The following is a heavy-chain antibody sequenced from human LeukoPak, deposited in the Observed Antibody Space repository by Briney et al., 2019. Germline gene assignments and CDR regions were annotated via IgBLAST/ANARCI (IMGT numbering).Heavy chain of an antibody. J-gene: IGHJ6*03. CDR2: INYTGST. CDR1: GGSFSGFY. CDR3: ARQAIAAAGPYYYYYYMDV. Sequence: SDTLSLTCAVYGGSFSGFYWSWIRHVPGKGLEWIGEINYTGSTSYNPSLKSRVTISVDTSQNQFFLLLTSVTAADTAVYYCARQAIAAAGPYYYYYYMDVWGKGTTVTVSS. D-gene: IGHD6-13*01. V-gene: IGHV4-34*01.